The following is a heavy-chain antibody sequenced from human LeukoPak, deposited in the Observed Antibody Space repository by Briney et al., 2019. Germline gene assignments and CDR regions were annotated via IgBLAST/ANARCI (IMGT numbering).Heavy chain of an antibody. V-gene: IGHV3-48*01. Sequence: GESLRLSCATSGFSFSRRGMNWVRHPPGKGLEWVSYISPGSGTIYYAESVKGRFTVSRDNSKNTLYLQMNSLRAEDTAVYYCAKDLSVVRQWLVLGDYWGQGTLVTVSS. CDR2: ISPGSGTI. CDR1: GFSFSRRG. D-gene: IGHD6-19*01. CDR3: AKDLSVVRQWLVLGDY. J-gene: IGHJ4*02.